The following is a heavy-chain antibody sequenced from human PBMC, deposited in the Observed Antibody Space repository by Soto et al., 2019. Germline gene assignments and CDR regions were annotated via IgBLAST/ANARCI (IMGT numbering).Heavy chain of an antibody. D-gene: IGHD3-10*01. V-gene: IGHV3-33*01. CDR3: AVTMVRGGDYYGMDV. Sequence: SLRLSCAASGFTFSRYGMHWVRQAPGKGLEWVAVIWYDGSNKYYADSVKGRFTISRDNSKNTLYLQMNSLRAEDTAVYYCAVTMVRGGDYYGMDVWGQGTTVTVSS. CDR2: IWYDGSNK. J-gene: IGHJ6*02. CDR1: GFTFSRYG.